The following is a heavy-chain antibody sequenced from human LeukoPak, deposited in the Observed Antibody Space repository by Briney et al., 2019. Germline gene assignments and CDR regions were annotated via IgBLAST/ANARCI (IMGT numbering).Heavy chain of an antibody. CDR1: GYSINSGYY. CDR3: ASYDVVVPAASGFDP. J-gene: IGHJ5*02. CDR2: IYHSGST. D-gene: IGHD2-2*01. Sequence: SETLSLTCAVSGYSINSGYYWGWIRQPPGKGLEWIGSIYHSGSTYYNPSLKSRVTISVDTSKNQFSLKLSSVTAADTAVYYCASYDVVVPAASGFDPWGQGTLVAVSS. V-gene: IGHV4-38-2*01.